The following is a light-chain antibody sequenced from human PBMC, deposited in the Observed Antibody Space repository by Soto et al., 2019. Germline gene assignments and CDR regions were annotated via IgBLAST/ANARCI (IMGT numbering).Light chain of an antibody. CDR2: ENN. V-gene: IGLV6-57*04. CDR1: SGSIANNY. Sequence: NFMLTQPHSVSESPGKTLRISCTRSSGSIANNYVQWYQQRPGSAPTTVIYENNQRLSGVPDRFSGSTDGSSNSDDLTISGLQTEDEADYYWQSYERDFVVVGGGTKVPV. CDR3: QSYERDFVV. J-gene: IGLJ2*01.